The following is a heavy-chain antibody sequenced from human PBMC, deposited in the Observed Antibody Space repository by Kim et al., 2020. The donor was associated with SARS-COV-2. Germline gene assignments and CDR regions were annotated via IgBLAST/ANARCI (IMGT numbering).Heavy chain of an antibody. CDR1: GFTFSSYA. D-gene: IGHD2-15*01. J-gene: IGHJ6*02. Sequence: GGSLRLSCAASGFTFSSYAMSWVRQAPGKGLEWVSAISGSGGSTYYADSVKGRFTISRDNSKNTLYLQMNSLRAEDTAVYYCAKPIAEMGGRPDGSTNYYYYSGMDVWGQGTTVTVSS. CDR3: AKPIAEMGGRPDGSTNYYYYSGMDV. CDR2: ISGSGGST. V-gene: IGHV3-23*01.